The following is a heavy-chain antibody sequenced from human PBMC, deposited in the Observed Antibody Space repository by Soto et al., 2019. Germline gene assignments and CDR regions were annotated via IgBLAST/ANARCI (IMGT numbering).Heavy chain of an antibody. CDR1: GFTFSGSG. J-gene: IGHJ5*01. CDR2: VSDDGTRK. V-gene: IGHV3-30*03. Sequence: QGQLVESGGGVVQPGRSLRLTCAASGFTFSGSGMHWVRQDPGKGLEWVALVSDDGTRKYYADSVKGRFTISRDNSENTLYLHMNSLRAEDTAVYYCARWVGGSRYANSGTYDSWGQGTLVTVSS. D-gene: IGHD3-22*01. CDR3: ARWVGGSRYANSGTYDS.